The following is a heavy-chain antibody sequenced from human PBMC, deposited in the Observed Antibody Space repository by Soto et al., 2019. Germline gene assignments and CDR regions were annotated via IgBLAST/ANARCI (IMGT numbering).Heavy chain of an antibody. CDR2: IIPIFGTA. V-gene: IGHV1-69*13. D-gene: IGHD3-16*01. Sequence: GASVKVSCKASGGTFSSYAISWVRQAPGQGLEWMGGIIPIFGTANYAQKFQGRVTITADESTSTAYMELSSLRSEDTAVYYCARETPQDVTAWGWGPHYYYYGMDVWGQGTTVTVYS. J-gene: IGHJ6*02. CDR3: ARETPQDVTAWGWGPHYYYYGMDV. CDR1: GGTFSSYA.